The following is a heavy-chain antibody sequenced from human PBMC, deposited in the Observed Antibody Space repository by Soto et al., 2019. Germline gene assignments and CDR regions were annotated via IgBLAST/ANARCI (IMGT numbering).Heavy chain of an antibody. V-gene: IGHV1-18*04. J-gene: IGHJ6*02. D-gene: IGHD2-2*01. CDR3: ARDSLGYCSSTNCYSHKYYYYYGMDV. CDR1: GYTFTSYG. Sequence: ASVNVSCKASGYTFTSYGISWVRQAPGQGLEWMGWISAYNGNTNYAQKLQGRVTMTTDTSTSTAYMELRSLRSDDTAVYYCARDSLGYCSSTNCYSHKYYYYYGMDVWGQGTTVTVSS. CDR2: ISAYNGNT.